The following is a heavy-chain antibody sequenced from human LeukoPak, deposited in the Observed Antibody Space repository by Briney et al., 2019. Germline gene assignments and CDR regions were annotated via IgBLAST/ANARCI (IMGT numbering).Heavy chain of an antibody. Sequence: GRSLRLSCAASGFTFGAYCMHWVRQPPGKGLEWVSAINWNSDTIRYADSVRGRFTISRDNAKNTLYLQMNSLRVEDTAFYFCTKDISSGRPAPYGMDVWGHGTTVTVSS. CDR1: GFTFGAYC. CDR2: INWNSDTI. V-gene: IGHV3-9*01. D-gene: IGHD3-10*01. J-gene: IGHJ6*02. CDR3: TKDISSGRPAPYGMDV.